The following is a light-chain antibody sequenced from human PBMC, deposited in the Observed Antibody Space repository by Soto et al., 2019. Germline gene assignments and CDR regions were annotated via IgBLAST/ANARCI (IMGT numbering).Light chain of an antibody. Sequence: EIQMTQSTSTLSAFVGDRVTITCRASQSISTWLAWYQQKPGKAPNLLIYKASTLESGVPSRFSGSGSGTEFTLTISSLQPDDFATDYCQQYNSYSHLTFGGGTKVDNK. CDR1: QSISTW. CDR2: KAS. V-gene: IGKV1-5*03. J-gene: IGKJ4*01. CDR3: QQYNSYSHLT.